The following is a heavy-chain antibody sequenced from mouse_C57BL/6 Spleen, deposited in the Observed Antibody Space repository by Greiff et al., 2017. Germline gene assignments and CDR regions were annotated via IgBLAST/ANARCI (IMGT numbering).Heavy chain of an antibody. D-gene: IGHD1-1*01. CDR1: GFNIKDYY. CDR2: IDPEDGET. J-gene: IGHJ2*01. V-gene: IGHV14-2*01. CDR3: ARENYGSSPFDY. Sequence: VQLQQSGAELVKPGASVKLSCTASGFNIKDYYMHWVKQRTEQGLEWIGRIDPEDGETKSAPKFQGKATITADTSSNTAYLQLSSLTSEDTAVYYCARENYGSSPFDYWGQGTTLTVSS.